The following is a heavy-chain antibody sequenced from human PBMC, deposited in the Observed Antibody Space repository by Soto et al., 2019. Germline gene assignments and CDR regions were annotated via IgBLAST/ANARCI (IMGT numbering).Heavy chain of an antibody. CDR2: IIPVFGTP. V-gene: IGHV1-69*13. D-gene: IGHD2-2*01. CDR3: ARERSVGYCITTTCPKPFYYYAMDV. CDR1: GGTFTNYA. J-gene: IGHJ6*02. Sequence: GASVKVSCKASGGTFTNYAFSCVRQAPGQGLEWMGGIIPVFGTPDYAQKFQGRVTITADESTRTASMELSSLRSDDTAVYYCARERSVGYCITTTCPKPFYYYAMDVWGQGTTVTVSS.